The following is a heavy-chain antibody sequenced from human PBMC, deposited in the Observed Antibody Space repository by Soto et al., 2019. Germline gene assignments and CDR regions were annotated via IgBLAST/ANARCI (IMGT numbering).Heavy chain of an antibody. D-gene: IGHD5-12*01. J-gene: IGHJ6*03. CDR3: ARGRGYSDYVDYYYDMDV. V-gene: IGHV1-18*01. CDR2: ISAYNGNT. CDR1: GYTFTSYG. Sequence: QVQLVQSGAEVKKPGASVKVSCTASGYTFTSYGISWVRQAPGQGLEWMGWISAYNGNTNYAQKLQGRVTMTTDTSTSAAYMERRSLRSDDKAVYYCARGRGYSDYVDYYYDMDVWGKGTTVTVSS.